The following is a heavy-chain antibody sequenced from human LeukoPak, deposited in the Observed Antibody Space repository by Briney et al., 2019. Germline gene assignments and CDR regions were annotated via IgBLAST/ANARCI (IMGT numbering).Heavy chain of an antibody. D-gene: IGHD6-6*01. CDR1: GYTFIRYY. Sequence: ASVKVSCKASGYTFIRYYIHWVRQAPGQGLEWMGWINPNSGVTNYAQKFQGRVTMTRDAYISTAYMELRRLRSDDTAVYYCARCRHQGLAARPRWFDPWGQGPLVTVPS. J-gene: IGHJ5*02. CDR3: ARCRHQGLAARPRWFDP. CDR2: INPNSGVT. V-gene: IGHV1-2*02.